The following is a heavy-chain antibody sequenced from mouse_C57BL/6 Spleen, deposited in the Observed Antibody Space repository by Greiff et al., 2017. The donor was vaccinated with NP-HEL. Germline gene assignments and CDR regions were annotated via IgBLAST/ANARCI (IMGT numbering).Heavy chain of an antibody. V-gene: IGHV1-69*01. J-gene: IGHJ2*01. D-gene: IGHD1-1*01. CDR3: ARFTTVVATDY. CDR2: IDPSDSYT. Sequence: QVQLQQPGAELVMPGASVKLSCKASGYTFTSYWMHWVKQRPGQGLEWIGEIDPSDSYTNYNQKFKGKSTLTVDKSSSTAYMQLSSLTSEDSAVYYCARFTTVVATDYWGQRTTLTVSS. CDR1: GYTFTSYW.